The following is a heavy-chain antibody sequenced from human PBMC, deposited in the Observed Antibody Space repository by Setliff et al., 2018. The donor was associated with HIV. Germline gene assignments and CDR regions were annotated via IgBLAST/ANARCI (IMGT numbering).Heavy chain of an antibody. V-gene: IGHV4-34*01. D-gene: IGHD1-1*01. CDR1: GGSFSDNY. CDR2: INHSGRT. Sequence: KTSETLSLTCAVYGGSFSDNYWSWIRQSPGKGLEWIGEINHSGRTKYSPSLRSRVSISVDTSKTQFSLKLSSVTAADTAVYYCARSNLEPTSRLFDPWGPGTLVTVSS. CDR3: ARSNLEPTSRLFDP. J-gene: IGHJ5*02.